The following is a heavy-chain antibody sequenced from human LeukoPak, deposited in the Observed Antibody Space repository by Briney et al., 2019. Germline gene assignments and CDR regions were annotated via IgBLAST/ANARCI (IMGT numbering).Heavy chain of an antibody. CDR3: ARTDSSSWYWDLDY. CDR1: GFTFSDYS. V-gene: IGHV3-21*01. J-gene: IGHJ4*02. Sequence: GGSLRLSCAASGFTFSDYSMNWVRQAPGKGLEWVSSISSSGDFIYYADSMKGRFTISRDNAKNSLYLEMNSLRAEETAVYYCARTDSSSWYWDLDYWGQGTLVTVSS. D-gene: IGHD6-13*01. CDR2: ISSSGDFI.